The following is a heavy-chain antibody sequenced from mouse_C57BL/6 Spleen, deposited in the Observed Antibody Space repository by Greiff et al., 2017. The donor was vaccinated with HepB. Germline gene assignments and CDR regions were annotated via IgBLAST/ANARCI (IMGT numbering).Heavy chain of an antibody. V-gene: IGHV1-64*01. CDR3: ARSIYYDYGEGYFDV. D-gene: IGHD2-4*01. CDR2: IHPNSGST. Sequence: QVQLQQPGAELVKPGASVKLSCKASGYTFTSYWMHWVKQRPGQGLEWIGMIHPNSGSTNYNEKFKSKATLTVDKSSSTAYMQLSSLTSEDSAVYYCARSIYYDYGEGYFDVWGTGTTVTVSS. CDR1: GYTFTSYW. J-gene: IGHJ1*03.